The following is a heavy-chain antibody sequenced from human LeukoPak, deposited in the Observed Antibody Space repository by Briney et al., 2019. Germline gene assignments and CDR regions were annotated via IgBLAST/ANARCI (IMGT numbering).Heavy chain of an antibody. CDR1: GFTFSISW. CDR3: PGVISSGWFYFEY. Sequence: GGSLRLSCAASGFTFSISWMNWVRHAPGTGLVWVSRINSVGSSTSYVDSVTGGFTISRDHPKHTLYLEMYSLRSKDAAVYYCPGVISSGWFYFEYLGEGTLVTVSS. J-gene: IGHJ4*02. CDR2: INSVGSST. V-gene: IGHV3-74*01. D-gene: IGHD6-19*01.